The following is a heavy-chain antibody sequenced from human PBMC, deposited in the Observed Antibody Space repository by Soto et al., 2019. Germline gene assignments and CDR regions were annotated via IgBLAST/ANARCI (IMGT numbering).Heavy chain of an antibody. Sequence: QVQLQQWGAGLLKPSETLSLTCAVYGGSFSGYYLSWIRQPPGKGLEWIGELKHSESTNYNPSLKSRVTIAVDTSKNQFSLKLSSVTAADTAVYYCARVGGYCSSTSCYAGAYYYYMDVCGKGTTVTVSS. D-gene: IGHD2-2*01. CDR1: GGSFSGYY. CDR3: ARVGGYCSSTSCYAGAYYYYMDV. J-gene: IGHJ6*03. CDR2: LKHSEST. V-gene: IGHV4-34*01.